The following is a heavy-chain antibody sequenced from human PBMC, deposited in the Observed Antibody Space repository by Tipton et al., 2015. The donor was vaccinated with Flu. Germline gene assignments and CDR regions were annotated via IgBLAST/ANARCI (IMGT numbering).Heavy chain of an antibody. V-gene: IGHV4-39*07. CDR1: GDSISSSSYC. J-gene: IGHJ5*02. CDR3: ARRDYSNDVSDPKSWFDP. Sequence: TLSLTCFVSGDSISSSSYCWGWIRPPPGKGLEWIGTVSRTGSTIYNPSLKSRVTISIDTSKNQFSLNMRSVTAAAMAVYSCARRDYSNDVSDPKSWFDPWGQGTLVAVSS. D-gene: IGHD4-11*01. CDR2: VSRTGST.